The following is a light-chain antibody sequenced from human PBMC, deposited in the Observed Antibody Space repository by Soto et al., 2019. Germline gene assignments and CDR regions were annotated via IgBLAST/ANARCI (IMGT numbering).Light chain of an antibody. V-gene: IGKV1-5*01. J-gene: IGKJ1*01. CDR1: QSISRW. CDR3: QQYNSYSAT. CDR2: DDS. Sequence: DLQMTQYPSTLSSSLGDRVTITCRGSQSISRWLAWYQQKTGKAPKILIYDDSSLESGVPSRLSGSGSGTELNLTISRLQPDDFATYYCQQYNSYSATCGQGTKVDIK.